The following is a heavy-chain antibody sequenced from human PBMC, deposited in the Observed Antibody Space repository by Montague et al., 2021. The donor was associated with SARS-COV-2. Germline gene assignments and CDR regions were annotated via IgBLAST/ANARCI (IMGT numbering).Heavy chain of an antibody. CDR1: GGSFSGYY. J-gene: IGHJ5*02. Sequence: SETLSLTCAVYGGSFSGYYWSWTRQPPGKGLEWIGEIYHSGSTNYNPSLKSRVTISVDTSKNQFSLKLRSVTAADTAVYYCAGGYDYVWGSYRYLHWFDPWGQGTLVTVSS. CDR3: AGGYDYVWGSYRYLHWFDP. V-gene: IGHV4-34*01. D-gene: IGHD3-16*02. CDR2: IYHSGST.